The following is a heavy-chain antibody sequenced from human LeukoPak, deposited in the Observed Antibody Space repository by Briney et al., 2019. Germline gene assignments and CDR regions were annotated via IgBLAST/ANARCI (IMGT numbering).Heavy chain of an antibody. J-gene: IGHJ4*02. V-gene: IGHV1-2*04. CDR2: INPNSGGT. CDR1: GYTFTGYY. D-gene: IGHD3-22*01. Sequence: GASVKVSCKASGYTFTGYYMHWVRQAPGQGLEWMGWINPNSGGTNYAQKFQGWVTMTRDTSISTAYMELSRLRSDDTAVYYCARGTNYYDSSGYPDLVDYWGQGTLVTVSS. CDR3: ARGTNYYDSSGYPDLVDY.